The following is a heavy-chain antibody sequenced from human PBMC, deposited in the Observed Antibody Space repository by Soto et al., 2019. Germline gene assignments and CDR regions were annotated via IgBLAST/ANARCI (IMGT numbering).Heavy chain of an antibody. CDR1: GGSFSGYY. CDR3: ARGSPYYDDSSGEPQNDY. CDR2: INHSGST. J-gene: IGHJ4*02. D-gene: IGHD3-22*01. V-gene: IGHV4-34*01. Sequence: QVQLQQWGAGLLKPSETLSLTCAVYGGSFSGYYWSWIRQPPGKGLEWIGEINHSGSTTYNPSLQSRVTISVYTSKNQFSLNLSSVTAADTAVYYCARGSPYYDDSSGEPQNDYWGQGTLVTVSS.